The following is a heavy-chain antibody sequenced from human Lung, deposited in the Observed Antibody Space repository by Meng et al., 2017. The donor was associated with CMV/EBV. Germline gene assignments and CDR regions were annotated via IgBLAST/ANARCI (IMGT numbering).Heavy chain of an antibody. CDR1: GYTLTNYY. Sequence: ASVXVSCKASGYTLTNYYIHWVRQAPGQGLEWMGIINPSDNTTIYAQKFQGRVTMTRDTSTSTVDMELSSLRSDDTALYYCARDLGYSSSWYFQYYFDCWGQGTLVIVSS. V-gene: IGHV1-46*01. J-gene: IGHJ4*02. CDR3: ARDLGYSSSWYFQYYFDC. CDR2: INPSDNTT. D-gene: IGHD6-13*01.